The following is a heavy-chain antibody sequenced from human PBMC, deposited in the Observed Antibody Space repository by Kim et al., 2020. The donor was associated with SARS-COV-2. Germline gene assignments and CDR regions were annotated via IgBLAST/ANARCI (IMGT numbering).Heavy chain of an antibody. CDR1: GGSISSSSYY. CDR2: IYYSGST. D-gene: IGHD6-19*01. Sequence: SETLSLTCTVSGGSISSSSYYWGWIRQPPGKGLEWIGSIYYSGSTYYNPSLKSRVTISVDTSKNQFSLKLSSVTAADTAVYYCARHNGSGWYGSRSNWFGPPGQGTLVTVSS. CDR3: ARHNGSGWYGSRSNWFGP. V-gene: IGHV4-39*01. J-gene: IGHJ5*02.